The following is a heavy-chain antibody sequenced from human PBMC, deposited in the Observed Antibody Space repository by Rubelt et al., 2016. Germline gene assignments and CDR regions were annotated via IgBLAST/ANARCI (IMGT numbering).Heavy chain of an antibody. CDR3: ARDNWDKVGQSWYFYGMDV. V-gene: IGHV4-59*01. D-gene: IGHD1/OR15-1a*01. Sequence: QAQLQESGPGLVKPSETLSLTCTISGGSISSYYWSWIRQPPGKGLEWIAYIHYSGSTKYDPSLKSRVTISVDTSKNQFSLCVNSVPAADMAVYYCARDNWDKVGQSWYFYGMDVWGLGTAVTVSS. J-gene: IGHJ6*02. CDR2: IHYSGST. CDR1: GGSISSYY.